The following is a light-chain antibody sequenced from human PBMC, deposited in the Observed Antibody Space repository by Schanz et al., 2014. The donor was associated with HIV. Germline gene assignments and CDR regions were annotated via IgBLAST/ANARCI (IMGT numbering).Light chain of an antibody. V-gene: IGKV3D-20*01. CDR3: QQYGGSPT. Sequence: EIVLTQSPGTLSLSPGERATLSCRASQSVSSYLAWYQQKPGLAPRLLIYDASTRAAGIPDRFSGSGSGSTFTLIISRLEPADAAVYYCQQYGGSPTFGQGTKVEIK. CDR2: DAS. CDR1: QSVSSY. J-gene: IGKJ1*01.